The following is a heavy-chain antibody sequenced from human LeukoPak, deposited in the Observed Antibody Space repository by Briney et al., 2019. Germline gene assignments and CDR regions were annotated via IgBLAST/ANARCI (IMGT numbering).Heavy chain of an antibody. CDR1: GFRFSRYA. V-gene: IGHV3-23*01. CDR2: IHYIRDGP. Sequence: GGSLRLSCVGSGFRFSRYAMSWVRQAPGKGLEWVATIHYIRDGPYYADSVKGRFTISRDNSKNTLYLQMSSLRVEDTAIYYCARGRNYFPIDYWGQGTFVIVSS. J-gene: IGHJ4*02. CDR3: ARGRNYFPIDY. D-gene: IGHD2/OR15-2a*01.